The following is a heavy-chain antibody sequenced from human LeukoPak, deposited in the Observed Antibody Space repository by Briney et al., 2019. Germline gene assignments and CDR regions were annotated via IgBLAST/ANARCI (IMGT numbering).Heavy chain of an antibody. CDR2: ISSSSDYI. D-gene: IGHD1-14*01. CDR1: GFTFSSYS. V-gene: IGHV3-21*04. CDR3: AKATGYLL. Sequence: GGSLRLSCAASGFTFSSYSMNWVRQAPGKGLEWVSSISSSSDYIFYADSVKGRFSISRDNADNSLYLQMNSLRAEDTAVYYCAKATGYLLWGQGTLVTVSS. J-gene: IGHJ4*02.